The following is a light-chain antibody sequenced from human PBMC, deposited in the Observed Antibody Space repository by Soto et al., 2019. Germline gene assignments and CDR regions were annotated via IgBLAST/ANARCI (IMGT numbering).Light chain of an antibody. CDR1: QSVGIN. Sequence: EIVMTQSPATLSVSPGERATLSCRASQSVGINLVWYQEKPGRGPRLLIYGASTRATGIPDRFSGSGSGTDFTLTISRLDPEDFAVYYCRQYGRSLEFAVGGGTKVEIK. CDR2: GAS. CDR3: RQYGRSLEFA. J-gene: IGKJ4*01. V-gene: IGKV3-20*01.